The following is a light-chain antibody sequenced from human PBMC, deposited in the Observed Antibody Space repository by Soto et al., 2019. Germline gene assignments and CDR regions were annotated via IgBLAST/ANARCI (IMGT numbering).Light chain of an antibody. Sequence: QSVLTQPASVSGSPGQSITISCTGTSSDVGGYNYVSWYQQHPGKAPKLMIYDVSNRSSGVSNRFSGSKSGNTASLTISGLQAEDEADYYCSSYTSSSTLYFFGTGTKVTVL. CDR2: DVS. J-gene: IGLJ1*01. CDR1: SSDVGGYNY. CDR3: SSYTSSSTLYF. V-gene: IGLV2-14*01.